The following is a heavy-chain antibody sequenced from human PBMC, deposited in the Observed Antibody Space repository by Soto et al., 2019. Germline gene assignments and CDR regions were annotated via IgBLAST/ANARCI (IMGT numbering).Heavy chain of an antibody. J-gene: IGHJ4*01. V-gene: IGHV3-21*06. CDR2: ISISSSDR. Sequence: GGSLRLSCAASEFTFRSYWMHWVRQSPGKGLEWVSSISISSSDRYYADSVRGRFTISRDNAKNALYLQMNSLRADDTAVYFCVRGMNPLFGGQGTLVTVSS. CDR1: EFTFRSYW. CDR3: VRGMNPLF.